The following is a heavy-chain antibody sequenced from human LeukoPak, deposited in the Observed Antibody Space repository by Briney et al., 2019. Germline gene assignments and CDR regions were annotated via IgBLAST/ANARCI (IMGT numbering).Heavy chain of an antibody. J-gene: IGHJ4*02. CDR2: IYHSGST. V-gene: IGHV4-30-2*01. Sequence: SQTLSRTCTVSGGSISSGGYSWSWIRQPPGKGLEWIGYIYHSGSTYYNPSLKSRVTVSVDRSKNQFSLKLSSVTAADTAVYYCASGVVTQGFDYWGQGTLVTVSS. CDR1: GGSISSGGYS. D-gene: IGHD2-21*02. CDR3: ASGVVTQGFDY.